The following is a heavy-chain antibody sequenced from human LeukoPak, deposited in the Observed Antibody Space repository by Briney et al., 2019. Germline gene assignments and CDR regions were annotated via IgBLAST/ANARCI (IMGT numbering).Heavy chain of an antibody. CDR1: EFTFDDYG. J-gene: IGHJ6*02. Sequence: GGSLRLSCTASEFTFDDYGMHWVRQAPGKGLEWVSGISWSGGAVAYADSVKGRFTISRDNAKNSLYLRMNSLRAEDTALYYGAKDSTSSGPNYYYGMDVWGQGTTVTVSS. CDR3: AKDSTSSGPNYYYGMDV. D-gene: IGHD6-25*01. V-gene: IGHV3-9*01. CDR2: ISWSGGAV.